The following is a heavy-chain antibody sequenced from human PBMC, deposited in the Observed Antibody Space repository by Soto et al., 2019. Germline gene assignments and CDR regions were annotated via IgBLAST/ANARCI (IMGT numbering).Heavy chain of an antibody. D-gene: IGHD6-13*01. V-gene: IGHV1-18*01. J-gene: IGHJ6*03. CDR1: GYTFTSYG. Sequence: ASVKVSCKASGYTFTSYGISWVRQAPGQGLEWMGWISAYNGNTNYAQKLQGRVTMTTDTSTGTAYMELRSLRSDDTAVYYCARARDSSSWYGYYYYYMDVWGKGTTVTVSS. CDR3: ARARDSSSWYGYYYYYMDV. CDR2: ISAYNGNT.